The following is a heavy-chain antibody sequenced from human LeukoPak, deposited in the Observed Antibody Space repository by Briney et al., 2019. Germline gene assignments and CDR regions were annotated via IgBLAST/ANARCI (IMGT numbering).Heavy chain of an antibody. CDR1: GFSLSTRGMC. V-gene: IGHV2-70*01. Sequence: SGPTLVKPTQTLTLTFTFSGFSLSTRGMCVSWIRQPPGKALEWLALIDWDDDKYYSTSLKTRLTTSKDTSKNQVVLTMTNMDPVDTATYYCARTIAAPSTKYYYYYYGMDVWGQGTTVTVSS. D-gene: IGHD6-13*01. CDR3: ARTIAAPSTKYYYYYYGMDV. J-gene: IGHJ6*02. CDR2: IDWDDDK.